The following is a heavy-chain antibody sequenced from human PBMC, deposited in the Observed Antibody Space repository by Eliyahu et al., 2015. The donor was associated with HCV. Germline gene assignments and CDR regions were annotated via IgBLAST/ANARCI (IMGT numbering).Heavy chain of an antibody. D-gene: IGHD3-9*01. CDR3: ARYYDIFPAYYYGMDV. CDR1: GFXFSSXA. CDR2: ISGSGGST. Sequence: EVQLLESGGGLVQPGGSLRXSCAASGFXFSSXAMSWVRQAPGKGLEXVSAISGSGGSTYYADSVKGRFTISRDNSKNTLYLQMNSLRAEDTAVYYCARYYDIFPAYYYGMDVWGQGTTVTVSS. V-gene: IGHV3-23*01. J-gene: IGHJ6*02.